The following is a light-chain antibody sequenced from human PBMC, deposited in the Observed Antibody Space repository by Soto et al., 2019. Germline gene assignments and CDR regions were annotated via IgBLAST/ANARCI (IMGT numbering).Light chain of an antibody. CDR3: QSADSSGTYV. V-gene: IGLV3-25*02. CDR2: KDS. Sequence: SYELTQPPSVSVSPGQKARITCSGDALPKQYAYWYQQKPGQAPVLVIDKDSERPSGIPERFSGSSSGTTVTLTISGVQAEDEADYYCQSADSSGTYVFGTGTKLTVL. J-gene: IGLJ1*01. CDR1: ALPKQY.